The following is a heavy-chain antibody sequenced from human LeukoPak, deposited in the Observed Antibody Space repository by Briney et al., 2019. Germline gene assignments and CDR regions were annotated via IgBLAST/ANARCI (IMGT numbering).Heavy chain of an antibody. CDR1: GGSISSSSYY. J-gene: IGHJ5*02. V-gene: IGHV4-39*01. Sequence: SETLSLTCTVSGGSISSSSYYWGWIRQPPGKGLEWIGSIYYTGSTYYSPSLKGRVTISVDTSKNQFSLKLNSVTAADTAVYYCARVPRQNYSDSSAPGVWFDPWGQGTLVTVSS. D-gene: IGHD3-22*01. CDR2: IYYTGST. CDR3: ARVPRQNYSDSSAPGVWFDP.